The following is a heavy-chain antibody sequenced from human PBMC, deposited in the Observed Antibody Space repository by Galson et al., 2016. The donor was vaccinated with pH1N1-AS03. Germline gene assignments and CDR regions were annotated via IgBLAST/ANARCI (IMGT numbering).Heavy chain of an antibody. D-gene: IGHD6-13*01. CDR3: SRDELGVGIVPAGTNTFEY. J-gene: IGHJ4*02. CDR1: GYTFTDYA. V-gene: IGHV1-18*01. CDR2: NSAYTFNT. Sequence: SVKVSCKASGYTFTDYAISWVRQAPGQGLEWMGWNSAYTFNTNYPHNFNGIVTMTADTSTSTAYMELRSLNSDDTAVYYCSRDELGVGIVPAGTNTFEYWGQGTMVIVSP.